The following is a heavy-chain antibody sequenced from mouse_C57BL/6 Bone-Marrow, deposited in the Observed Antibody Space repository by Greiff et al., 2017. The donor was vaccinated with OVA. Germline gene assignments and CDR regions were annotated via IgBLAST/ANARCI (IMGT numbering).Heavy chain of an antibody. V-gene: IGHV5-16*01. D-gene: IGHD2-13*01. CDR2: INYDGSSS. CDR1: GFTFSDYY. CDR3: ASEGYGDYWYFDV. J-gene: IGHJ1*03. Sequence: EVKLVESEGGLVQPGSSMKLSCTASGFTFSDYYMAWVRQVPEKGLEWVANINYDGSSSYYLDSLKGRFLISRDNAKNILYLQMSSLKSEDTATDYCASEGYGDYWYFDVWGTGTTVTVSS.